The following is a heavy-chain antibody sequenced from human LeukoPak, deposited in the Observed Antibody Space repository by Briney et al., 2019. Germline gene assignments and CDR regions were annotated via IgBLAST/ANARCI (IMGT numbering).Heavy chain of an antibody. D-gene: IGHD4-17*01. CDR2: INPSGGST. V-gene: IGHV1-46*01. Sequence: GASVKVSCKASGYTFTSYYMHWVRQAPGQGLEWMGIINPSGGSTSYAQKFQGRVTMTRDTSTSTVYMELSSLRSEDTAVYYCASGHAWGTTVTRHFDYWGQGTLVTVSS. CDR1: GYTFTSYY. J-gene: IGHJ4*02. CDR3: ASGHAWGTTVTRHFDY.